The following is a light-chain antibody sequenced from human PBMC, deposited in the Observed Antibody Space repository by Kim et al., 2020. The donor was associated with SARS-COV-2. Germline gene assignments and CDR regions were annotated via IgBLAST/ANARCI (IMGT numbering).Light chain of an antibody. V-gene: IGKV3-11*01. CDR1: QGVSSY. CDR2: DAS. Sequence: LSPGERATLPCRASQGVSSYLAWYQQKPGQAPRLLIYDASNRATGIPARFSGSGSGTDFTLTIGSLEPEDFAVYYCQQRGNWPLTFGGGTKVDIK. CDR3: QQRGNWPLT. J-gene: IGKJ4*01.